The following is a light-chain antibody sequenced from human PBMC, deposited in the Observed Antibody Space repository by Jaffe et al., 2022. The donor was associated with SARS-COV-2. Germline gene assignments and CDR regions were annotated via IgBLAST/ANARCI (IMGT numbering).Light chain of an antibody. V-gene: IGKV1-5*03. CDR1: QSISTW. J-gene: IGKJ2*01. CDR2: KAS. CDR3: QQYKSYAWT. Sequence: DIQMTQSPSTLSASVGDRVTITCRASQSISTWLAWYQQKPGKAPNLLIYKASSLESGVPSRFSGTGSGTEFTLTISSLQPDDFATYYCQQYKSYAWTFGQGTKLEI.